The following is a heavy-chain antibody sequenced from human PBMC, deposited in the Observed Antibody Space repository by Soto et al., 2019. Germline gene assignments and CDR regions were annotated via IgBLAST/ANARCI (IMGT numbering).Heavy chain of an antibody. CDR1: GFTFSSYS. Sequence: GGSLRLSCAASGFTFSSYSMNWVRQAPGKGLEWVSYISSSSSTIYYADSVKGRFTISRDNAKNSLYLQMNSLRAEDTAVYYCARDQDDYYYMDVWGKGTTVTVSS. J-gene: IGHJ6*03. CDR3: ARDQDDYYYMDV. CDR2: ISSSSSTI. V-gene: IGHV3-48*01.